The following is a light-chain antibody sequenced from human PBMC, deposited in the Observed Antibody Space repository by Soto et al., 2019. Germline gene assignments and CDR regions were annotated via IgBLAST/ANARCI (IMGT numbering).Light chain of an antibody. J-gene: IGKJ1*01. CDR2: ATS. V-gene: IGKV1-39*01. CDR1: QSISSY. CDR3: QQGYSTRWT. Sequence: IQLTQSPSSLSASVGDRVTITCRASQSISSYLNWYQQRPGKAPNLLIYATSSLQSGVPSRFSGSGSGTDFTLTIGPLQPEDFATYYCQQGYSTRWTFGQGTKVEIK.